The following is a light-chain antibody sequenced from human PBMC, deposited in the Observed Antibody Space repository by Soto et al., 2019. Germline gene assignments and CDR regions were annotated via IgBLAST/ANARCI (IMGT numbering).Light chain of an antibody. CDR3: SSYTTSSSGV. CDR1: SNDIGGHDY. J-gene: IGLJ3*02. Sequence: QSVLTQPASVSGSPGQSIAISCTGTSNDIGGHDYVSWYQQHPGKAPKVMIYDVNHRPSGVSDRFSGSKSGYTASLTISGLQAEDEVDYYCSSYTTSSSGVFGGGT. CDR2: DVN. V-gene: IGLV2-14*03.